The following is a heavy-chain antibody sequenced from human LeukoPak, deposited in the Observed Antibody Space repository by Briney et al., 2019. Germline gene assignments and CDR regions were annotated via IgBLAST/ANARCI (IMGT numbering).Heavy chain of an antibody. CDR1: GYTFTCYY. Sequence: ASVKVSCKASGYTFTCYYMHWVRQAPGQGLGGMGWINPNSGGTNYAQKFQGRVTMTRDTSISTAYMELSRLRSDDTAVYYCAGNNGYSYAFDYWGQGTLVTVSS. D-gene: IGHD5-18*01. CDR3: AGNNGYSYAFDY. V-gene: IGHV1-2*02. J-gene: IGHJ4*02. CDR2: INPNSGGT.